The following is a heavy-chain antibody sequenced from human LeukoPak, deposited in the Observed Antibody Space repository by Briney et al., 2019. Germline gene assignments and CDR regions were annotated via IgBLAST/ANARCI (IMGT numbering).Heavy chain of an antibody. CDR2: ISSSSRYI. CDR3: SILGGGATAGTTFDY. CDR1: GFTFSSYS. V-gene: IGHV3-21*01. D-gene: IGHD6-13*01. J-gene: IGHJ4*02. Sequence: PGGSLRLSCAASGFTFSSYSMNWVLQAPGKGLEWVSSISSSSRYIYYADSVKGRFTISRDNAKNSLYLQMNSLRAEDTAVFYCSILGGGATAGTTFDYWGQGTLVTVSS.